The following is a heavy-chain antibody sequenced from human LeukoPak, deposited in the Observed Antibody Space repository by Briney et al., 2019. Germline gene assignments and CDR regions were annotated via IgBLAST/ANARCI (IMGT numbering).Heavy chain of an antibody. CDR2: IKQDGSEK. V-gene: IGHV3-7*01. CDR1: GFTLSSYW. Sequence: GGSLRLSCAASGFTLSSYWMSWVRQAPGKGLEWVANIKQDGSEKYYVDSVKGRFTISRDNAKNSLYLQMNSLRAEDTAVYYCARDIGALAFDIWGQGTMVTVSS. J-gene: IGHJ3*02. CDR3: ARDIGALAFDI. D-gene: IGHD1-26*01.